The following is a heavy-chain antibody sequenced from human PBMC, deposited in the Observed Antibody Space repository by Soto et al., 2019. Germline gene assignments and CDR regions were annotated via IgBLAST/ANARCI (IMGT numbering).Heavy chain of an antibody. CDR2: INPSGGST. CDR1: GYTFTSYY. D-gene: IGHD1-26*01. J-gene: IGHJ3*02. V-gene: IGHV1-46*01. Sequence: QVQLVQSGAEVKKPGASVKVSCKASGYTFTSYYMHWVRQAPGQGLEWMGIINPSGGSTSYAQKFQGRVTMTRDTSTSTVYMELSSLRSEDTAVYYCARVKSIVGATLDAFDIWGQGTMVTVSS. CDR3: ARVKSIVGATLDAFDI.